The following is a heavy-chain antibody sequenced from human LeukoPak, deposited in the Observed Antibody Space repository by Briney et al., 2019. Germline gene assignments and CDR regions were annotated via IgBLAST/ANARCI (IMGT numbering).Heavy chain of an antibody. D-gene: IGHD4-11*01. CDR2: IKVDGSET. Sequence: PGGSLRLSCAASGFTFSSYGMSWVRQAPGKGLEWLANIKVDGSETYYVDSLKGRFTISRDNAKNSVYLQMNSLRVEDTAVYYCARDGHWEVTRGHYFDYWGQGTLVTVSS. V-gene: IGHV3-7*01. CDR3: ARDGHWEVTRGHYFDY. J-gene: IGHJ4*02. CDR1: GFTFSSYG.